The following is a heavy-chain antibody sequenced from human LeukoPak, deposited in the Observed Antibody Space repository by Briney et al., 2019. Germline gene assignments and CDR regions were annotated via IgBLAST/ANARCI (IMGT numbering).Heavy chain of an antibody. CDR2: IIPMFGTA. J-gene: IGHJ5*02. CDR1: GGTFSSYA. D-gene: IGHD1-26*01. V-gene: IGHV1-69*13. Sequence: SVKVSCKASGGTFSSYAISWVRQAPGQGLEWMGGIIPMFGTANYAQKFQGRVTITADESTSTAYMELSSLKSEDTAVYYCAKASGSGSYNWFGPWGQGTLVTVSS. CDR3: AKASGSGSYNWFGP.